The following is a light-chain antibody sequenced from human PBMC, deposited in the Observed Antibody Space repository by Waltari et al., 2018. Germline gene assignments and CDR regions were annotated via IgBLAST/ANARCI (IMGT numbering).Light chain of an antibody. CDR1: QSIGSW. V-gene: IGKV1-5*01. CDR2: YVS. J-gene: IGKJ1*01. CDR3: QHYNSYSVGT. Sequence: DIQMTQSPSTLSASVGDRVTITCRASQSIGSWLAWYQQKPGKAPQLLISYVSSLESGVPSRFSGSGSGTEFTLTISSLQPDDFATFYCQHYNSYSVGTFGQGTKVEIK.